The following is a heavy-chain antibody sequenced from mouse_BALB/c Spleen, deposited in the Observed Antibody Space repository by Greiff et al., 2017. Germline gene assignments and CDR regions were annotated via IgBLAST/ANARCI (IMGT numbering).Heavy chain of an antibody. CDR1: GFSLTSYG. J-gene: IGHJ4*01. V-gene: IGHV2-2*02. D-gene: IGHD1-1*01. Sequence: VKLMESGPGLVQPSQSLSITCTVSGFSLTSYGVHWVRQSPGKGLEWLGVIWSGGSTDYNAAFISRLSISKDNSKSQVFFKMNSLQANDTAIYYCARSFPTTVVAGDYWGQGTSVTVSA. CDR3: ARSFPTTVVAGDY. CDR2: IWSGGST.